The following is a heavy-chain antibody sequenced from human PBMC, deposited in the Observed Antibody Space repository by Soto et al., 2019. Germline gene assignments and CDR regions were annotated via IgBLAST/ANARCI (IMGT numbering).Heavy chain of an antibody. CDR1: GGSISSSSCH. J-gene: IGHJ4*02. CDR2: IKYSGTT. CDR3: ARHTPAISISDH. Sequence: SETLSLTCTVSGGSISSSSCHWGWIRQPPGKGLEWIASIKYSGTTFYNPSLKSRVTISVDTSKNQFSLKLSSVTAADTAVYYCARHTPAISISDHWGQGTLVTV. D-gene: IGHD2-15*01. V-gene: IGHV4-39*01.